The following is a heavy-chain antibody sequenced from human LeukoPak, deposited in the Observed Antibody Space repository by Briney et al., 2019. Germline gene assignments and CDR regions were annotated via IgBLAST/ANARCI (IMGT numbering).Heavy chain of an antibody. CDR1: GFTFSTYA. D-gene: IGHD2-21*01. V-gene: IGHV3-23*01. CDR3: AKAPVTTCRGAYCYPFDY. J-gene: IGHJ4*02. CDR2: ISDSGNT. Sequence: GGSLRLSCVASGFTFSTYAMSWVRQAPGKGLEWVSAISDSGNTYHADSVKGRFTISRDSSKNTLFLQMNRLRPEDAAVYYCAKAPVTTCRGAYCYPFDYWGQGTLVTVSS.